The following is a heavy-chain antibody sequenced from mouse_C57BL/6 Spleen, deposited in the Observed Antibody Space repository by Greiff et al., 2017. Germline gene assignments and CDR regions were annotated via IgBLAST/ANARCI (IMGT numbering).Heavy chain of an antibody. V-gene: IGHV3-6*01. CDR1: GYSITSGYY. CDR2: ISYDGSN. Sequence: EVQLQQSGPGLVKPSQSLSLTCSVTGYSITSGYYWNWIRQFPGNKLEWMGYISYDGSNNYNPSLKNRISITRDTSKNQFFLQLNSVTTEDTATYYCARDYYGSSGYFDVWGTGTTVTVSS. D-gene: IGHD1-1*01. CDR3: ARDYYGSSGYFDV. J-gene: IGHJ1*03.